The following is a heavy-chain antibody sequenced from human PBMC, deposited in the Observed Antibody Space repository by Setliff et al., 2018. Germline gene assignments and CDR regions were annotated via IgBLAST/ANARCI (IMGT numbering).Heavy chain of an antibody. V-gene: IGHV1-18*01. CDR1: GYVFTSYG. D-gene: IGHD2-2*01. CDR2: IRVHNGDT. Sequence: GASVKVSCKASGYVFTSYGISWVRQAPGQGLEWMGWIRVHNGDTKFAQRFQGRVTMTIDTPTSTAYMELRSLRSDDTAVYYCARGPPDFVVVPAAAKFDYWGQGTLVTVSS. J-gene: IGHJ4*02. CDR3: ARGPPDFVVVPAAAKFDY.